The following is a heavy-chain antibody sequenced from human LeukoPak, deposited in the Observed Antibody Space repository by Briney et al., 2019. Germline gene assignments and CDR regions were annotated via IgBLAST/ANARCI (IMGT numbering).Heavy chain of an antibody. Sequence: ASVKVSCKASGYTFTGYYMHWVRQAPGQGLEWMGWINPNSGGTNYAQKFQGRVTMTRDTSISTAYIELSRLRSDDTAVYYCARDPIVVVVAGYYYYGMDVWGQGTTVTVSS. D-gene: IGHD2-15*01. V-gene: IGHV1-2*02. J-gene: IGHJ6*02. CDR3: ARDPIVVVVAGYYYYGMDV. CDR2: INPNSGGT. CDR1: GYTFTGYY.